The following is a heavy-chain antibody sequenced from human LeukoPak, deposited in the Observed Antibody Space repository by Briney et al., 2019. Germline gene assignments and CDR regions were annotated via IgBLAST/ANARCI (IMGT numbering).Heavy chain of an antibody. CDR3: ARGSHLDSNADKSCDY. D-gene: IGHD3-22*01. V-gene: IGHV3-30*03. J-gene: IGHJ4*02. CDR2: ISYDGNNK. Sequence: PGGSLRLSCAASGFTFSNHGMHWVRQAPGKGLEWVAVISYDGNNKYYTDSVKGRFTISRDNSRNTLYPQMNSLRAEDTAVYYCARGSHLDSNADKSCDYWGQGTLVTVSS. CDR1: GFTFSNHG.